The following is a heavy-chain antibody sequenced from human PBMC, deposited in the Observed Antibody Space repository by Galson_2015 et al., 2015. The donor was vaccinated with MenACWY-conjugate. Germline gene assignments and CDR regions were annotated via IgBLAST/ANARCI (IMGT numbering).Heavy chain of an antibody. D-gene: IGHD6-6*01. V-gene: IGHV3-23*01. J-gene: IGHJ6*03. CDR1: GFSFRSNA. Sequence: SLRLSCAASGFSFRSNAMSWVRQAPGKGLEWVSAISASGGSTYYQDYAKGRFTISRDNSKNTLCLEMNSPRGEDTALYYCVKERGSLSHNYYFYFMDVWGKGTTVTVS. CDR3: VKERGSLSHNYYFYFMDV. CDR2: ISASGGST.